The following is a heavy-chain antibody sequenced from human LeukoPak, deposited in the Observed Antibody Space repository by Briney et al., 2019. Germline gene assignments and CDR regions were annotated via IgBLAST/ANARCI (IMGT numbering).Heavy chain of an antibody. CDR2: ISGSGGST. CDR3: AKGYLSRGSSGY. Sequence: GGSLRLSCAASGFTVSSYGMSWVRQAPGKGLEWVSAISGSGGSTYYADSVKGRFTISRDNSKNTLYLQMNSLRAEDTAVYYCAKGYLSRGSSGYWGQGTLVTVSS. D-gene: IGHD2/OR15-2a*01. V-gene: IGHV3-23*01. CDR1: GFTVSSYG. J-gene: IGHJ4*02.